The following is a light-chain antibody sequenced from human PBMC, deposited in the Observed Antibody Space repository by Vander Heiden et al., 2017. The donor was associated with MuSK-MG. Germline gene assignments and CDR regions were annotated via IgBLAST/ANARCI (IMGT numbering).Light chain of an antibody. CDR1: SSDVGGYNY. Sequence: QSALTQPRSVCGSPGQSVTISCTGTSSDVGGYNYVSWCQQHPGKAPKLVIYDVNKRPSGVPDRFSGSKSGNTASLTISVLQAEDEADYYCCSYVGDYIYVFGSGTKVTVL. CDR2: DVN. J-gene: IGLJ1*01. V-gene: IGLV2-11*01. CDR3: CSYVGDYIYV.